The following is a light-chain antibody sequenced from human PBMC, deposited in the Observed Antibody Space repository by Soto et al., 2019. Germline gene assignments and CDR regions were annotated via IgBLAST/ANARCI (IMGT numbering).Light chain of an antibody. CDR3: SSYTSSRSYV. CDR2: DVS. V-gene: IGLV2-14*01. Sequence: QSVLTQPASVSGSPGQSITISCTGTSSDIGGYNYVSWYQQHPGKAPKLMIYDVSNRPSGVSNRFSGSKSGNTASLTISGLQAEDEADYYCSSYTSSRSYVFVTGTKVTVL. CDR1: SSDIGGYNY. J-gene: IGLJ1*01.